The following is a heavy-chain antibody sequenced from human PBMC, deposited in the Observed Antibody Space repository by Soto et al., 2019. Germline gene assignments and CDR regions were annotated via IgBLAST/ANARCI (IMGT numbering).Heavy chain of an antibody. CDR1: GRTFNNYA. V-gene: IGHV1-69*01. D-gene: IGHD3-22*01. J-gene: IGHJ4*02. CDR2: IIPIGGTP. Sequence: QVQLVQSGSEVKKPGSSVKVSCKASGRTFNNYAISCVRQAPGIGFEWLGVIIPIGGTPVHAQKFQGRVTISADESTNTAYMELGSLRSEYTAFYYCAANFYDISGLYVIFDHWGQGNLVTVSS. CDR3: AANFYDISGLYVIFDH.